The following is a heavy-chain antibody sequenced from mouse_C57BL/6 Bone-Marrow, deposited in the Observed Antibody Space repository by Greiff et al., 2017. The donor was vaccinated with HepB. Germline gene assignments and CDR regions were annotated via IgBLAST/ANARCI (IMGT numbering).Heavy chain of an antibody. CDR3: AREGLLWYYYAMDY. CDR2: IYPRSGNT. J-gene: IGHJ4*01. CDR1: GYTFTSYG. Sequence: VQLVESGAELARPGASVKLSCKASGYTFTSYGISWVKQRTGQGLEWIGEIYPRSGNTYYNEKFKGKATLTADKSSSTAYMELRSLTSEDSAVYFCAREGLLWYYYAMDYWGQGTSVTVSS. V-gene: IGHV1-81*01. D-gene: IGHD2-1*01.